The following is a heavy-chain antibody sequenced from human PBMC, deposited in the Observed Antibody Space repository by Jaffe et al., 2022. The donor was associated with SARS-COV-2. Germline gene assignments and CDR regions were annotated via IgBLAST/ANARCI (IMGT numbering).Heavy chain of an antibody. CDR3: AKTPNPLYYDSSGWNNWYFDL. CDR1: GFTFDDYA. V-gene: IGHV3-9*01. CDR2: ISWNSGSI. Sequence: EVQLVESGGGLVQPGRSLRLSCAASGFTFDDYAMHWVRQAPGKGLEWVSGISWNSGSIGYADSVKGRFTISRDNAKNSLYLQMNSLRAEDTALYYCAKTPNPLYYDSSGWNNWYFDLWGRGTLVTVSS. J-gene: IGHJ2*01. D-gene: IGHD3-22*01.